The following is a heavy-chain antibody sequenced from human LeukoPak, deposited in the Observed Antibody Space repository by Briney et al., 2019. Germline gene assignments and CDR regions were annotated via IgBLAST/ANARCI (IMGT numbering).Heavy chain of an antibody. J-gene: IGHJ1*01. CDR1: GFTFSSYT. D-gene: IGHD2-15*01. Sequence: GGSLRLSCAASGFTFSSYTMSWVRQAPGKGLEWVSAISGSGGSTYYADSVKGRFTISRDNSKNTLYPQMNSLRAEDTAVYYCAKFCSGGSCYSYFQHWGQGTLVTVSS. CDR2: ISGSGGST. V-gene: IGHV3-23*01. CDR3: AKFCSGGSCYSYFQH.